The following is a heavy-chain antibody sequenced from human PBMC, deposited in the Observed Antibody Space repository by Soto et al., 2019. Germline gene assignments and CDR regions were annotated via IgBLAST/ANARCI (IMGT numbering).Heavy chain of an antibody. CDR2: ISSSTFYT. CDR3: ATDDSSVLEYFDY. J-gene: IGHJ4*02. V-gene: IGHV3-11*06. Sequence: QVQLVESGGGLVKPGGSLRLSCAASGFSFSDHYMSWIRQAPGKGLEWVSYISSSTFYTNYADSVKGRFTISRDNAKNSLYLQMNSLRAEDTAVYYCATDDSSVLEYFDYWGQTILVTVSS. CDR1: GFSFSDHY. D-gene: IGHD3-22*01.